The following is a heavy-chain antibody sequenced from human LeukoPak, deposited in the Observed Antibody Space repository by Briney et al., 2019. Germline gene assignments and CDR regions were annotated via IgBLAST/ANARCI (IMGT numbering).Heavy chain of an antibody. CDR2: INDSGSP. CDR3: ARGIGSWFDP. CDR1: GGSSRGYY. V-gene: IGHV4-34*01. D-gene: IGHD3-10*01. Sequence: SETLSLTCAVYGGSSRGYYWNWLWIRQSPGKGLEWIGEINDSGSPNYNPSLKSRVTISESKSLNQFSLRLSSVAAADTAVYYCARGIGSWFDPWGQGTLVTVSS. J-gene: IGHJ5*02.